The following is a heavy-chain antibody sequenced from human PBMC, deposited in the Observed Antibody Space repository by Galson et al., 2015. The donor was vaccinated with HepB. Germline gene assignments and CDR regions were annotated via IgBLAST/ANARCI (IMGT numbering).Heavy chain of an antibody. J-gene: IGHJ6*02. CDR2: IDPSDSYT. Sequence: QSGAEVKKPGESLRISCKGSGYSFTSYWISWVRQMPGKGLEWMGRIDPSDSYTNYSPSFQGHVTISADKSISTAYLQWSSLKASDTAMYYCARPNYSGYSSSWEQTVDVWGQGTTVTVSS. CDR1: GYSFTSYW. V-gene: IGHV5-10-1*01. D-gene: IGHD6-13*01. CDR3: ARPNYSGYSSSWEQTVDV.